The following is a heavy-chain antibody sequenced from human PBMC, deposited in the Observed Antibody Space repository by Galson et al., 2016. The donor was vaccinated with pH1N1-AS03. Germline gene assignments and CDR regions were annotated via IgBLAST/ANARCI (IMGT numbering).Heavy chain of an antibody. J-gene: IGHJ5*01. CDR2: INNRGNT. V-gene: IGHV4-61*02. D-gene: IGHD2-21*01. Sequence: VSGASVSSGGDYWSWIRPPAGKGLEWIGRINNRGNTKYNPSLESRVVMSADTSRNQFSLRLSAVTAADTAVYYCTRGKEKGRVIVPTVLFYFDSWGQGKLVTVAS. CDR3: TRGKEKGRVIVPTVLFYFDS. CDR1: GASVSSGGDY.